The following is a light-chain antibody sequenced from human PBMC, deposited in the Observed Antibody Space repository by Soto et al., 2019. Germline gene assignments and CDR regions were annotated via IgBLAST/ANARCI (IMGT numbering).Light chain of an antibody. CDR2: SAS. V-gene: IGKV1-5*03. CDR3: QQYDSLPPT. J-gene: IGKJ4*01. CDR1: QSISSW. Sequence: DIQMTQSPSTLSESVGDRFTITCRASQSISSWLAWYQQKPGKAPKLLIYSASTLVRGVPSRFSGSGSGTEFTLTISSLQPEDFATYFCQQYDSLPPTFGGGTKV.